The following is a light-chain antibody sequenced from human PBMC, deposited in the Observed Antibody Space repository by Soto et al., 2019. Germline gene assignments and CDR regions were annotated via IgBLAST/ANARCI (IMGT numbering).Light chain of an antibody. CDR2: EVS. Sequence: QSVLTQPASVSGSPGQSITISCTGTSSDVGNYKYVSWYQQHPGKAPKLMIYEVSNRPSGGSNRFSGSKSGNTASLTISGLQAEDETDYYCFSYPSSGTYVFGTGTKV. CDR1: SSDVGNYKY. V-gene: IGLV2-14*01. CDR3: FSYPSSGTYV. J-gene: IGLJ1*01.